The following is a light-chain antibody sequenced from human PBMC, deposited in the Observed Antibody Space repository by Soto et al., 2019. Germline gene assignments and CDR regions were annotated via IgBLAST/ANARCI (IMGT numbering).Light chain of an antibody. CDR2: KAS. Sequence: DIQLIQSPSTLSASVGDRVTLTCRASQSVSNKLAWYQQKPGKAPKLLIYKASSVQSGVPSKFRGSGSGTEFTLTISGLQPEDFATYYCQQSNIYPWTFGQGTKVDIK. CDR1: QSVSNK. CDR3: QQSNIYPWT. J-gene: IGKJ1*01. V-gene: IGKV1-5*03.